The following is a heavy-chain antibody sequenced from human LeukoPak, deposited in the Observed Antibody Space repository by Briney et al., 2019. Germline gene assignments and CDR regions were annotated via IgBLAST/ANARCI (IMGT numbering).Heavy chain of an antibody. Sequence: ASVKVSCKASGYTFTSYGISWVRQAPGQGLEWMGWISAYNGNTNYAQKLQGRVTMTTDTSTSTAYMELRSLRSDDTAVYYCAREPGYSSGWYPNYYYYYGMDVWGQGTTVTVSS. CDR2: ISAYNGNT. V-gene: IGHV1-18*01. CDR3: AREPGYSSGWYPNYYYYYGMDV. J-gene: IGHJ6*02. CDR1: GYTFTSYG. D-gene: IGHD6-19*01.